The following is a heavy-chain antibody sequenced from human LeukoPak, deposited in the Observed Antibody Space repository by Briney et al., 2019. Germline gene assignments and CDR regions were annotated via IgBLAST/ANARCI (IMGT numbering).Heavy chain of an antibody. Sequence: GGSLRLSCVGSGVSFSSYWMYWGRQAPGKGLVWVARINSDGSTTSYADSVKGRFTISRANAKNSLYLQMNSLTAGDTAVYYCASTIAGREYWGQGTLATVSS. J-gene: IGHJ4*02. V-gene: IGHV3-74*01. D-gene: IGHD6-6*01. CDR1: GVSFSSYW. CDR3: ASTIAGREY. CDR2: INSDGSTT.